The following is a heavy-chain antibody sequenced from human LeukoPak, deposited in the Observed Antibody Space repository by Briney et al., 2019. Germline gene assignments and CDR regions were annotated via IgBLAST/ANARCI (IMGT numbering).Heavy chain of an antibody. Sequence: SETLSLTCTVSRGSISTYYWSWIRQPPGEGLEWIGYIYYSGSTESNPSLKSRVTLSVDTSKNQFSLKLSSVTAADTAVYYCARSDHIVVPYHDAFDIWGQGTKVTVSS. J-gene: IGHJ3*02. V-gene: IGHV4-59*01. CDR1: RGSISTYY. CDR3: ARSDHIVVPYHDAFDI. D-gene: IGHD3-22*01. CDR2: IYYSGST.